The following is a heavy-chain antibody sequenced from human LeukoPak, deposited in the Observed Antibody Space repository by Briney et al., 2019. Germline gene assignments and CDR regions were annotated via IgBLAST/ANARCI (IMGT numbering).Heavy chain of an antibody. Sequence: GGSLRLSCVASGFTFSGNGMRWVRQPPGKGLEWMASIRYDGTYEKYSDFVKGRFTISRDNSKNTLFLQMNSLRAEDTAVYYCVKDNFESSGYYSVLDYWGQGSLVTVSS. J-gene: IGHJ4*02. CDR1: GFTFSGNG. D-gene: IGHD3-22*01. CDR3: VKDNFESSGYYSVLDY. CDR2: IRYDGTYE. V-gene: IGHV3-30*02.